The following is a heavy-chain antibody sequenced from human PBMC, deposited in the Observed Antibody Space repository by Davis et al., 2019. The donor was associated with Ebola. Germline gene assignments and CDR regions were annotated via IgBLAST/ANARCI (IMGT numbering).Heavy chain of an antibody. CDR2: INHSGST. V-gene: IGHV4-34*01. Sequence: MPSETLSLTCAVYGGSFSGYYWSWIRQPPGKGLEWIGEINHSGSTNYNPSLKSRVTISVDTSKNQFSLKLSSVTAADTAVYYCARTKGYCTNGVCSHYWYFDLWGRGTLVTVSS. D-gene: IGHD2-8*01. CDR1: GGSFSGYY. CDR3: ARTKGYCTNGVCSHYWYFDL. J-gene: IGHJ2*01.